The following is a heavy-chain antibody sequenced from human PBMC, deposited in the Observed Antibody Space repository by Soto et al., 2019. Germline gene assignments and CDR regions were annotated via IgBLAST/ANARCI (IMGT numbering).Heavy chain of an antibody. CDR3: ARYDSSGYYWPYYYYGMDV. D-gene: IGHD3-22*01. CDR1: GFSFSSNS. J-gene: IGHJ6*02. V-gene: IGHV3-23*01. Sequence: GGSLRLSCAASGFSFSSNSMSWVRQSPGKGLEWVSAISDGSDRIYYVDSVKGRFAISRDNSRNKLYLQMDSLRAEDTAVYHCARYDSSGYYWPYYYYGMDVWGQGTTVTVSS. CDR2: ISDGSDRI.